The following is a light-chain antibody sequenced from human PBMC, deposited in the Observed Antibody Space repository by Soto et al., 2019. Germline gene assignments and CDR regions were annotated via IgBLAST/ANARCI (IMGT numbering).Light chain of an antibody. CDR3: ETWDSNTHTV. CDR1: SGHSSYI. Sequence: QPVLTQSSSASASLASSVKLTCTLSSGHSSYIIAWHQQQPGKAPRYLMKLEGSGSYNKGSGVPDRFSGSSSGADRYLTISKLQFEDEADYYCETWDSNTHTVFGGGTTLTVL. CDR2: LEGSGSY. J-gene: IGLJ3*02. V-gene: IGLV4-60*02.